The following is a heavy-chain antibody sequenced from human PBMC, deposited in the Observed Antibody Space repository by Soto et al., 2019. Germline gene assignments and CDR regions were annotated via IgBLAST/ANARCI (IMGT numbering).Heavy chain of an antibody. J-gene: IGHJ3*02. CDR1: GFTFSSYS. CDR3: ARRFLTGTTDAFDI. D-gene: IGHD1-7*01. CDR2: ISSSSSTI. Sequence: GGSLRLSCAASGFTFSSYSMNWVRHAPGKGLEWVSYISSSSSTIYYADSVKGRFTISRDNAKNSLYLQMNSLRDEDTAVYYCARRFLTGTTDAFDIWGQGTMVTVSS. V-gene: IGHV3-48*02.